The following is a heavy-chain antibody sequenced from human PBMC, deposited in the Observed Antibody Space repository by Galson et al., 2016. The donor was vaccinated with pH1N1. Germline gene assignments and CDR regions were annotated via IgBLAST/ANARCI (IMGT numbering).Heavy chain of an antibody. CDR2: ISPMFRTT. D-gene: IGHD5-12*01. CDR3: ARDRGYTSSRSLGFDY. CDR1: GVTFSSYA. Sequence: SVKVSCKAPGVTFSSYAINWVRQAPGQGLEWAGGISPMFRTTNHAQNFQGRLTTTADESTTTASMELKSLRSEDTAVYYCARDRGYTSSRSLGFDYWGHGTLVTVSS. V-gene: IGHV1-69*13. J-gene: IGHJ4*01.